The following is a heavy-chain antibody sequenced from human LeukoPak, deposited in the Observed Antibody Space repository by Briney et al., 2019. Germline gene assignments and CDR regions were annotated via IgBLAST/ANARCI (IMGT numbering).Heavy chain of an antibody. CDR1: GFTFSSYA. CDR2: ISGSGGST. Sequence: PGGSLRLSCAASGFTFSSYALSWVRQAPGKGLECVSAISGSGGSTYSADSLKGRFTISRDNSKNTLYLQINSLRTDDTAVFYCARGGVGSAFDNWGQGTLVTVSS. J-gene: IGHJ4*02. CDR3: ARGGVGSAFDN. D-gene: IGHD1-26*01. V-gene: IGHV3-23*01.